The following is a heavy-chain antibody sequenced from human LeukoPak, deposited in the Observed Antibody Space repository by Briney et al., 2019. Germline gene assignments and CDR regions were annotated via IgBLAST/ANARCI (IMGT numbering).Heavy chain of an antibody. CDR1: GDSISTYY. J-gene: IGHJ4*02. Sequence: SETLSLTCTVSGDSISTYYWSWIRQPPGKGLEWIGYIYYSGSTNYNPSLKSRVTISVDTSKNQFSLKLSSVTAADTAVYYCATITMLRGVTIDYWGQGTLVTVSA. CDR2: IYYSGST. CDR3: ATITMLRGVTIDY. D-gene: IGHD3-10*01. V-gene: IGHV4-59*08.